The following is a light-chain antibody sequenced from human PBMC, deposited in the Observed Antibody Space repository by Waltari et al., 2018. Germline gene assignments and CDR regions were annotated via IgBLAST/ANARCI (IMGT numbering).Light chain of an antibody. CDR3: QTGGHGTWV. V-gene: IGLV4-69*01. Sequence: QLVVTQSPSASASLGASATPTCTLISGHSGNVIPLLPQQPEKGPRYVMKVNSDGSHSKGDEIPDRFSGSSSGAERYLTISNLQSEDEADYYCQTGGHGTWVFGGGTKLTVL. J-gene: IGLJ3*02. CDR2: VNSDGSH. CDR1: SGHSGNV.